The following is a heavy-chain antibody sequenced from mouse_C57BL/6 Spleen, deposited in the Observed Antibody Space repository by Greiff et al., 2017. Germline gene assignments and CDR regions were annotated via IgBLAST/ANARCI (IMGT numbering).Heavy chain of an antibody. CDR3: TTTPYDYEAMDY. Sequence: EVQLQQSGAELVRPGASVKLSCTASGFNIKDYYMHWVKQRPEQGLEWIGRIDPEDGDTESAPKFQGKATMTADTSSNTAYLQLSSLTSEDTAVYYCTTTPYDYEAMDYWGQGTSVTVSS. J-gene: IGHJ4*01. CDR1: GFNIKDYY. D-gene: IGHD1-1*01. CDR2: IDPEDGDT. V-gene: IGHV14-1*01.